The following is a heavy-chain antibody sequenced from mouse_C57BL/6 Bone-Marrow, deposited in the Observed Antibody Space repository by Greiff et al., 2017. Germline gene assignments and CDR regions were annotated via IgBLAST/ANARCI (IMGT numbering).Heavy chain of an antibody. CDR2: IDPADSDT. CDR3: ARLDGRAMAY. V-gene: IGHV1-50*01. J-gene: IGHJ4*01. Sequence: QVQLHQSGAELVKPGASVKLSCKASGYTFTSYWMHWVKQRPGQGLEWIGEIDPADSDTNYNQKFKGKATLTVDTSSSTAYMQLSSLTSEDSAVYSCARLDGRAMAYWGQGTAVTVSA. CDR1: GYTFTSYW.